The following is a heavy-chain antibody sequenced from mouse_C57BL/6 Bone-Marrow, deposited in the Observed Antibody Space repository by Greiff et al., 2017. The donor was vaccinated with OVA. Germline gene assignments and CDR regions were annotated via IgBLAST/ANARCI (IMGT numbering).Heavy chain of an antibody. J-gene: IGHJ2*01. CDR1: GYAFSSYW. V-gene: IGHV1-80*01. CDR2: IYPGDGDT. Sequence: VQLQQSGAELVKPGASVKISCKASGYAFSSYWMNWVKQRPGKGLEWIGQIYPGDGDTNYNGKFKGKATLTADKSSSTAYMQLSSLTSEDSAVYFCARRPFSSGYYFYFDYWGQGTTLTVSS. CDR3: ARRPFSSGYYFYFDY. D-gene: IGHD2-3*01.